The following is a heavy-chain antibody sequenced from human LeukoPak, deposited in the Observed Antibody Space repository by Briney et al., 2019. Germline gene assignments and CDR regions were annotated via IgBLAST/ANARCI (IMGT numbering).Heavy chain of an antibody. Sequence: GASVKVSCKASGYTFTSYAMHWVRQAPGQRLEWMGWINAGNGNTKYSQKFQGRVTITRDTSASTAYMELSSLRSEDTAVYYCARDGVYSSSWQLDAFDIWGQGTMVTVSS. V-gene: IGHV1-3*01. J-gene: IGHJ3*02. D-gene: IGHD6-13*01. CDR3: ARDGVYSSSWQLDAFDI. CDR1: GYTFTSYA. CDR2: INAGNGNT.